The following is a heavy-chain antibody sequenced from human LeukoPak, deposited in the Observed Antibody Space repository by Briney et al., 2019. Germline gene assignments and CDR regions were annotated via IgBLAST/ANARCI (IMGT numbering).Heavy chain of an antibody. CDR1: GYTFTNFG. J-gene: IGHJ5*02. CDR2: ISPYNGNT. Sequence: ASVKVSCKASGYTFTNFGITWVRQAPGQGLEWMGWISPYNGNTNYAQNLQGRVTMTPDTSTSTAYMELRSLISDDTAVYYCARGGVVPATVRNWFDPWGQGTLVNVSS. D-gene: IGHD2-2*01. V-gene: IGHV1-18*01. CDR3: ARGGVVPATVRNWFDP.